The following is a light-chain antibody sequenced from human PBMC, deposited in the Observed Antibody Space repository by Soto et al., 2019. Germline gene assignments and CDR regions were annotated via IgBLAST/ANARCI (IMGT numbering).Light chain of an antibody. CDR1: QSISSN. Sequence: EIVMTQSPATLSVSPGERATLSCRASQSISSNLGWYQQKPGQAPRLLIYGASTRATGIPARFSGSGTGTEFTLTISSLQSEDFAVYYCQQYDNRPPWTFGQGTKVDIK. CDR3: QQYDNRPPWT. CDR2: GAS. J-gene: IGKJ1*01. V-gene: IGKV3-15*01.